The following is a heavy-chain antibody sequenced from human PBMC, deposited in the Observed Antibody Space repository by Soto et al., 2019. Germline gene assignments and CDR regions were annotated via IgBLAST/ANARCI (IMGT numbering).Heavy chain of an antibody. CDR3: ARLGGAHYYGMDV. Sequence: QLQLQESGSGLVKPSQTLSLTCAVSGGSISSGGYSWSWIRQPPGKGLEWIGYIHYSGSTYYNPYPPSRVLIPLDRSKNQFHLTLSSVTAADTAVYYCARLGGAHYYGMDVWGQGTTVTVSS. CDR1: GGSISSGGYS. V-gene: IGHV4-30-2*01. J-gene: IGHJ6*01. CDR2: IHYSGST. D-gene: IGHD3-16*01.